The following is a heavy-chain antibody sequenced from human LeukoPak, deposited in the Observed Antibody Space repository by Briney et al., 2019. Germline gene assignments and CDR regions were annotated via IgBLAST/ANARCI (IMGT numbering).Heavy chain of an antibody. CDR2: IIPIFGTV. V-gene: IGHV1-69*05. CDR1: GGTFSSYA. D-gene: IGHD5-12*01. J-gene: IGHJ4*02. CDR3: ARGHSGYDFDY. Sequence: ASVKVSCKASGGTFSSYAISWVRQAPGQGLEWMGGIIPIFGTVNYAQKFQGRVTITTDESTSTAYMELSSLRSEDTAVYYCARGHSGYDFDYWGQGTLVTVSS.